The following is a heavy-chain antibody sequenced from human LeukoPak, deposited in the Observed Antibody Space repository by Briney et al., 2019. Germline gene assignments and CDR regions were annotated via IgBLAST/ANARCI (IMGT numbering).Heavy chain of an antibody. D-gene: IGHD3-22*01. J-gene: IGHJ3*02. CDR3: ARDRRYYDSSPLGAFDI. V-gene: IGHV1-69*13. Sequence: SVKVSCKASGGTFSSYAISWVRQAPGLGLEWMGGIIPIFGTANYAQKFQGRVTITADESTSTAYMELSSLRSEDTAVYYCARDRRYYDSSPLGAFDIWGQGTMVTVSS. CDR1: GGTFSSYA. CDR2: IIPIFGTA.